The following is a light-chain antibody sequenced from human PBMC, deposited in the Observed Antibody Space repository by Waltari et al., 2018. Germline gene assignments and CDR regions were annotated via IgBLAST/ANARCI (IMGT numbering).Light chain of an antibody. V-gene: IGKV1-5*03. CDR1: QTISDW. CDR2: QAS. CDR3: QQYNIYSPYT. Sequence: DIQLTQSPSTLSASVGDRVTITCRASQTISDWLAWYQQQPGKAPKLLIFQASNLESGVPSRFSGSGSGTDFTLTISSLQPDDFATYYCQQYNIYSPYTFGQGTRLEI. J-gene: IGKJ2*01.